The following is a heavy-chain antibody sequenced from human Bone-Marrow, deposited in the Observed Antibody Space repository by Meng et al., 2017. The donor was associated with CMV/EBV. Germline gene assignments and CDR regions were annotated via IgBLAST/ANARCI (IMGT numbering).Heavy chain of an antibody. Sequence: SVKVSCKASGVVVNTYGFSWVRQAPGQGLEWMGGIIPILGRANYAQKFQGRVTMTEDTSTDTAYMELSSLRSEDTAVYYCATKLSKGEGWSYYFDYWGQGKLVTVSS. D-gene: IGHD3-16*02. J-gene: IGHJ4*02. V-gene: IGHV1-69*10. CDR2: IIPILGRA. CDR3: ATKLSKGEGWSYYFDY. CDR1: GVVVNTYG.